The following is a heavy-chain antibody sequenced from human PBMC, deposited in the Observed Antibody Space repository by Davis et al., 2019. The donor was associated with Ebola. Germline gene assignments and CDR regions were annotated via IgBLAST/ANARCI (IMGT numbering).Heavy chain of an antibody. J-gene: IGHJ4*02. CDR2: INHSGST. D-gene: IGHD6-6*01. V-gene: IGHV4-34*01. Sequence: MPSETLSLICAVYGGSFSGYYWSWIRQPPGKGLEWIGEINHSGSTNYNPSLKSRVTISVDTSKKQFSLKLSSVTAADTAVYYCARRSNSPFDYWGQGTLVTVSS. CDR3: ARRSNSPFDY. CDR1: GGSFSGYY.